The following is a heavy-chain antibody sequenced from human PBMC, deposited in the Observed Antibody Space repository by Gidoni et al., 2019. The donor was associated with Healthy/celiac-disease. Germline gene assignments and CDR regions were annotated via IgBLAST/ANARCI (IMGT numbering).Heavy chain of an antibody. J-gene: IGHJ3*02. CDR2: INAGNGNT. CDR1: GSPFTSYA. CDR3: AREKWELDDAFDI. V-gene: IGHV1-3*01. Sequence: QVQLVQSGAEVQKPGASVKVSCQASGSPFTSYAMHWVRQAPGQRLEWMGWINAGNGNTKYSQKFQGRVTITRDTSASTAYMELISLRSEDTAVDDCAREKWELDDAFDIWGQGTMVTVSS. D-gene: IGHD1-26*01.